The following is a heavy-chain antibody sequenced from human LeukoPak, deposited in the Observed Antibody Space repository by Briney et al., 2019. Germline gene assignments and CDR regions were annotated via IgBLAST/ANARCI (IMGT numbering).Heavy chain of an antibody. Sequence: GGCLRLSCAASGFTFSSYAMYWVRQAPGKGLEYVSAISTNGGSTYYANSVKCRFTISRDNSKNTLYLQMRSLRAEDMGVYYCAGGSSWYRGIDYWGQGTLVTVSS. D-gene: IGHD6-13*01. CDR1: GFTFSSYA. V-gene: IGHV3-64*01. J-gene: IGHJ4*02. CDR3: AGGSSWYRGIDY. CDR2: ISTNGGST.